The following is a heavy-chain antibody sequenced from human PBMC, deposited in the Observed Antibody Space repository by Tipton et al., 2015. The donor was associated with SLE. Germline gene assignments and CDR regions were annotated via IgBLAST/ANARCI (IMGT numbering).Heavy chain of an antibody. D-gene: IGHD4-11*01. V-gene: IGHV4-59*01. CDR3: AREIDYRYDS. CDR2: ISDGGGT. Sequence: TLSLTCSVSGGSISTNYWIWIRQPPGKGLEWIGYISDGGGTNYNPSLKTRVAISLDTSKNQFSLKLDSVTTADAAVYYCAREIDYRYDSWGQGALVTVSS. CDR1: GGSISTNY. J-gene: IGHJ4*02.